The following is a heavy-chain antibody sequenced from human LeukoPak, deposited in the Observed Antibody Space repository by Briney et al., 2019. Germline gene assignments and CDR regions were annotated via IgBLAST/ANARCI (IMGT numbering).Heavy chain of an antibody. D-gene: IGHD2/OR15-2a*01. J-gene: IGHJ4*02. V-gene: IGHV4-39*07. CDR2: AYYSGST. CDR3: ARDPSMGH. Sequence: SETLSLTCTVSGGSISSSSYYWGWIRQPPGKGLEWIGSAYYSGSTYHNPSLKSRVTISVDTSKNQFSLKLSSVTAADTAMYYCARDPSMGHWGQGTLVTVSS. CDR1: GGSISSSSYY.